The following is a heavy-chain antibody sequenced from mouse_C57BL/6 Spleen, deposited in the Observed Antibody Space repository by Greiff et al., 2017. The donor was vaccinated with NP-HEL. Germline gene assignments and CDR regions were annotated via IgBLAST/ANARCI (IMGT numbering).Heavy chain of an antibody. Sequence: QVQLKQPGAELVKPGASVKLSCKASGYTFTSYWMHWVKQRPGQGLEWIGMIHPNSGSTNYNEKFKSKATLTVDKSSSTAYMQLSSLTSEDSAVYYCARYYDYAFDYWGQGTTLTVSS. J-gene: IGHJ2*01. CDR3: ARYYDYAFDY. D-gene: IGHD2-4*01. CDR2: IHPNSGST. V-gene: IGHV1-64*01. CDR1: GYTFTSYW.